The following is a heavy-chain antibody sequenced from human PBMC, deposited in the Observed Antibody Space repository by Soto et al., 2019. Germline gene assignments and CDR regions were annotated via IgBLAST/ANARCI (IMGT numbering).Heavy chain of an antibody. CDR2: VNPNGGST. V-gene: IGHV1-46*01. CDR3: ARGLFDIRTHWLDP. J-gene: IGHJ5*02. Sequence: QVQVVQSGAEVKKPGASVKLSCKTSGYTFTNYYMHWVRQAPGQGLEWMGIVNPNGGSTDYAQKFQGRVIMTRDTSTSTVYMELSRLRSEDTAVYYCARGLFDIRTHWLDPWGQGTLVTVSS. CDR1: GYTFTNYY. D-gene: IGHD3-3*01.